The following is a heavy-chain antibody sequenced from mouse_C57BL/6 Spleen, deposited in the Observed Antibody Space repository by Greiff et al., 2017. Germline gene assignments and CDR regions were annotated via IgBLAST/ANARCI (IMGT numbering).Heavy chain of an antibody. CDR2: INYDGSST. CDR1: GFTFSDYY. D-gene: IGHD3-2*02. V-gene: IGHV5-16*01. J-gene: IGHJ4*01. CDR3: ARGETAQATYNYAMDY. Sequence: EVKVVESEGGLVQPGSSMKLSCTASGFTFSDYYMAWVRQVPEKGLEWVANINYDGSSTYYLDSLKSRFIISRDNAKNILYLQMSSLKSEDTATYYCARGETAQATYNYAMDYWGQGTSVTVSS.